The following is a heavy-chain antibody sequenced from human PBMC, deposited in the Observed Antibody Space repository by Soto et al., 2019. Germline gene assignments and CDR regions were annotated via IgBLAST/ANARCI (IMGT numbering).Heavy chain of an antibody. D-gene: IGHD6-13*01. J-gene: IGHJ4*02. CDR3: ARFPFYSGSWSNPRYFDY. Sequence: SETLSLTCAVYGGSLSGFYWSWVRQPPGKGLEWIGEINHSGFTDYNPSLKSRVTMSVDTSKNQFSLKLTSVTAADTAVYYCARFPFYSGSWSNPRYFDYWGQGALVTAPQ. CDR1: GGSLSGFY. V-gene: IGHV4-34*01. CDR2: INHSGFT.